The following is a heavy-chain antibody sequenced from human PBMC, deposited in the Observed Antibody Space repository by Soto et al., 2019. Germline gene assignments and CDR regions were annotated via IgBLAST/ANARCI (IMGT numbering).Heavy chain of an antibody. Sequence: QVQLQESGPGLVKPSQTLSLTCTVSGGSISSGGYYWSWIRQHPGKGLEWIGYIYYSGSTYYNPSLKSPVTRSVDTSKNQFSLKLSCVAAADTAVYYCARYREFGGGYYYYYMDVWGKGTTVTVSS. CDR2: IYYSGST. J-gene: IGHJ6*03. V-gene: IGHV4-31*01. CDR1: GGSISSGGYY. CDR3: ARYREFGGGYYYYYMDV. D-gene: IGHD3-10*01.